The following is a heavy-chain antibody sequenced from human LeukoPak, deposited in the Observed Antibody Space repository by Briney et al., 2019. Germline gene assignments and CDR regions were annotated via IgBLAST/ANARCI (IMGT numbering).Heavy chain of an antibody. V-gene: IGHV4-34*01. Sequence: PSETLSLTCAVYGGSFSGYYWSWIRQPPGKGLEWIGEINHSGSANYNPSLKSRVTISVDTSKNQFSLKLSSVTAADTAVYYCARSQYYDFWSGYPNWFDPWGQGTLVTVSS. CDR1: GGSFSGYY. D-gene: IGHD3-3*01. J-gene: IGHJ5*02. CDR3: ARSQYYDFWSGYPNWFDP. CDR2: INHSGSA.